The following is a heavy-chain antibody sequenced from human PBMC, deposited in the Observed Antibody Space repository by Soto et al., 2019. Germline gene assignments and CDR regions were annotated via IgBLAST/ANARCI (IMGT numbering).Heavy chain of an antibody. J-gene: IGHJ4*02. CDR1: GGSISSYY. V-gene: IGHV4-59*01. Sequence: PSETLSLTCTVSGGSISSYYWSWIRQPPGKGLEWIGYIYYSGSTNYNPSLKSRVTISVDTSKNQFSLKLSSVTAADTAVYYCARDGKYGDLDYWGQGTLVTVSS. CDR3: ARDGKYGDLDY. D-gene: IGHD4-17*01. CDR2: IYYSGST.